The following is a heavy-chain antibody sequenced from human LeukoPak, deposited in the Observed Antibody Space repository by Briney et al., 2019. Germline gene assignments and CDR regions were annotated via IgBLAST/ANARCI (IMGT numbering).Heavy chain of an antibody. D-gene: IGHD1-26*01. CDR1: GGSISDDS. CDR2: IFDIGSI. V-gene: IGHV4-59*12. Sequence: SETLSLTCTVSGGSISDDSWTWLRQPPGKGLDWIGSIFDIGSITYNPSLRSRLTISVDTSKNQFSLKLSSVTAADTAVYYCARLGYSGRVDYWGQGTLVTVSS. J-gene: IGHJ4*02. CDR3: ARLGYSGRVDY.